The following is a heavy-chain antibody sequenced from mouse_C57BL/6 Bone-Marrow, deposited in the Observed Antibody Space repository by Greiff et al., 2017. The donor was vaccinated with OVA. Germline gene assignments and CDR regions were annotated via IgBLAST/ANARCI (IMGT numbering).Heavy chain of an antibody. CDR1: GYSITSGYY. D-gene: IGHD2-1*01. CDR3: ARECNYLYYYAMDY. V-gene: IGHV3-6*01. J-gene: IGHJ4*01. CDR2: ISYDGSN. Sequence: EVKLMESGPGLVKPSQSLSLTCSVTGYSITSGYYWNWIRQFPGNKLEWMGYISYDGSNNYNPSLKNRIPITRDTSKNQFFLKLNSVTTEDTATYYCARECNYLYYYAMDYWGQGTSVTVSA.